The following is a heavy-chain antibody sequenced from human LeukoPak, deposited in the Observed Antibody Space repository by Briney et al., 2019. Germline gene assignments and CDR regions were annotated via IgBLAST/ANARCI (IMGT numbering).Heavy chain of an antibody. D-gene: IGHD6-19*01. CDR2: ISSSTSYI. J-gene: IGHJ4*02. CDR3: ARERQWVVLNYFDY. Sequence: GGSLRLSCAASGFTVSSNYMSWVRQAPGKGLEWVSSISSSTSYIYYADSVKGRFTISRDDSKNTVYLQLNSLRAEDTAVYYCARERQWVVLNYFDYWGQGTLVTVSS. V-gene: IGHV3-21*01. CDR1: GFTVSSNY.